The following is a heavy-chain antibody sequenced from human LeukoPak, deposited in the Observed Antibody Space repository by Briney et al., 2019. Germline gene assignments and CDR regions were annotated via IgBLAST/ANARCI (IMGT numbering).Heavy chain of an antibody. D-gene: IGHD3-3*01. CDR3: ATYEGNWFDP. V-gene: IGHV4-59*08. CDR2: IYYSGST. CDR1: GGSISSYY. J-gene: IGHJ5*02. Sequence: SETLSLTCTVSGGSISSYYWSGIRQPPGEGLEWIGYIYYSGSTNYNPSLERRVTISVDSAKNQFSMKLNSVTAADTAVYYCATYEGNWFDPWGQGTLVTVSS.